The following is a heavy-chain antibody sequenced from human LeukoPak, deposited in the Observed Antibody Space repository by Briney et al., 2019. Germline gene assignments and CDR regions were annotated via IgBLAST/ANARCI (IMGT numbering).Heavy chain of an antibody. CDR2: IYYSGST. CDR1: GGSISSGDYY. J-gene: IGHJ4*02. D-gene: IGHD4-17*01. Sequence: SETLSLTCTVFGGSISSGDYYGSWIRQPPGKGLERIGYIYYSGSTYYNPSLKSRVTISVDTSKNKFSLKLSSVTAADTAVYYCARYRGEPTTFDYWGQGTLVTVSS. CDR3: ARYRGEPTTFDY. V-gene: IGHV4-30-4*01.